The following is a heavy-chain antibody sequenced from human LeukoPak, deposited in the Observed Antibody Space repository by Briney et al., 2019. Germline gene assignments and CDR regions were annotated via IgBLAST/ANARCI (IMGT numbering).Heavy chain of an antibody. J-gene: IGHJ4*02. Sequence: GSSVKVSCKASGGTFSSYAISWVRQAPGQGLEWMGRINPNSGGTNYAQKFQGRVTMTRDTSISTAYMELSRLRSDDTAVYYCASGYCTNGVCYTGAYWGQGTLVTVSS. CDR1: GGTFSSYA. CDR3: ASGYCTNGVCYTGAY. V-gene: IGHV1-2*02. CDR2: INPNSGGT. D-gene: IGHD2-8*01.